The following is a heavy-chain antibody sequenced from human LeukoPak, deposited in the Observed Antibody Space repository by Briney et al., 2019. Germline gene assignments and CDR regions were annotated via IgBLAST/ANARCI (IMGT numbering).Heavy chain of an antibody. CDR1: GFTFSASY. CDR2: ISENSGDT. D-gene: IGHD3-16*01. J-gene: IGHJ4*02. CDR3: ARGRGWVDH. V-gene: IGHV3-11*06. Sequence: GGSLRLSCVASGFTFSASYMTWVRQPPGKGLEWLSYISENSGDTNYADSVKGRFTVSRDNARNSVNLQLNSLRVEDTALYYCARGRGWVDHWGQGTLVTVSS.